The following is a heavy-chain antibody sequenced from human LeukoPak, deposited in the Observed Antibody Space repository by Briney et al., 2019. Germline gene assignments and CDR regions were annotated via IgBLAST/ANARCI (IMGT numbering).Heavy chain of an antibody. CDR1: GGSISSYY. Sequence: SETLSLTCTVSGGSISSYYWSWIRQPPGKGLEWIGYIYYSGSTNYNPSLKSRVTISVDTSKNQFSLKLSSVTAADTAVYYCASGLVRYFDWLSVFDYWGQGTLVTVSS. CDR3: ASGLVRYFDWLSVFDY. V-gene: IGHV4-59*08. J-gene: IGHJ4*02. D-gene: IGHD3-9*01. CDR2: IYYSGST.